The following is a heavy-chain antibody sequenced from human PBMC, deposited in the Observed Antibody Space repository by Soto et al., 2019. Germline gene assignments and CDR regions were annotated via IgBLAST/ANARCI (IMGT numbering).Heavy chain of an antibody. CDR2: IYYSGST. D-gene: IGHD3-22*01. V-gene: IGHV4-39*01. CDR3: ARAPTGYYDSSGYYYNYWYFDL. CDR1: GGSISSYY. Sequence: PSETLSLTCTVSGGSISSYYWGWIRQPPGKGLEWIGSIYYSGSTYYNPSLKSRVTISVDTSKNQFSLKLSSVTAADTAVYYCARAPTGYYDSSGYYYNYWYFDLWGRGTLVTVSS. J-gene: IGHJ2*01.